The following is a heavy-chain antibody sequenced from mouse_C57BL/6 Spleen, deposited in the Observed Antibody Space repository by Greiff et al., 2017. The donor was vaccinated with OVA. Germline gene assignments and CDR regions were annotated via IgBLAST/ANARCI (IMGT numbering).Heavy chain of an antibody. Sequence: QVQLKESDAELVKPGASVKISCKVSGYTFTDHTIHWMKQRPEQGLEWIGYIYPRDGSTKYNEKFKGKATLTADKSSSTAYMQLNSLTSEDSAVYFRARPPYDYDGGYYFDYWGQGTTLTVSS. CDR3: ARPPYDYDGGYYFDY. J-gene: IGHJ2*01. CDR2: IYPRDGST. CDR1: GYTFTDHT. V-gene: IGHV1-78*01. D-gene: IGHD2-4*01.